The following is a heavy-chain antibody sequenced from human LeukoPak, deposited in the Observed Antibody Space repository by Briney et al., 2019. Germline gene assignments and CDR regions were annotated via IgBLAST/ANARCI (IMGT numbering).Heavy chain of an antibody. CDR3: ARCTVTTLLRRVFDI. V-gene: IGHV4-59*01. Sequence: PSQTLSLTCAVSGDSINNYYWSWTRHPPGEGLEWIGYIYYSGSTNYNPSLKSRVTISVDTSKNLFSLNLNSVTAADTAVYYCARCTVTTLLRRVFDIWGQGTMVTVSS. D-gene: IGHD4-17*01. J-gene: IGHJ3*02. CDR2: IYYSGST. CDR1: GDSINNYY.